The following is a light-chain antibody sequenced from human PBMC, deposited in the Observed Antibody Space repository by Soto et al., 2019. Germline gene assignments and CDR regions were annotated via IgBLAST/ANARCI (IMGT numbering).Light chain of an antibody. J-gene: IGKJ4*01. CDR3: QQYKSYYLT. Sequence: DIQMTQSPSTLSASVGDRVTITCRASQSISNWLAWYQQKPGKAPKLLIYKASSLESGVPSRFSDSGSGTEFTLTISSLQPDDFATYYCQQYKSYYLTFGGGTKVEIK. CDR1: QSISNW. CDR2: KAS. V-gene: IGKV1-5*03.